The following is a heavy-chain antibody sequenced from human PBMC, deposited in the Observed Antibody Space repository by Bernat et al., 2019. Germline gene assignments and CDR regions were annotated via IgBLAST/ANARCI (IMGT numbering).Heavy chain of an antibody. J-gene: IGHJ4*02. CDR1: GFTFSSYA. CDR3: AKDVTAMVNLYFDY. CDR2: ISGSGGST. V-gene: IGHV3-23*01. Sequence: EVQLLESGGGLVQPGGSLRLSCAASGFTFSSYAMSWVRQAPGKGLAWVSAISGSGGSTSHADSVKGRFTISRDNSKNTLYLQMNSLRAEDTAVYYCAKDVTAMVNLYFDYWGQGTLVTVSS. D-gene: IGHD5-18*01.